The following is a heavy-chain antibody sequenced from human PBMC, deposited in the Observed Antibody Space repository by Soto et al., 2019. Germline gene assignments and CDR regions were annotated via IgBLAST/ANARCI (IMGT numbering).Heavy chain of an antibody. D-gene: IGHD3-10*01. V-gene: IGHV1-2*02. J-gene: IGHJ4*02. Sequence: QVPLVQSGAEVKKPGASVKVSCKASGYTFTGYYMHWVRQAPGQGLEWMGWSNPNSGGTNYAQKFQGRVTMTKDTSISTAYMELSRLGSDDTAVYYCARSLWFGEGGVFGYWGQGTLVTVSS. CDR1: GYTFTGYY. CDR2: SNPNSGGT. CDR3: ARSLWFGEGGVFGY.